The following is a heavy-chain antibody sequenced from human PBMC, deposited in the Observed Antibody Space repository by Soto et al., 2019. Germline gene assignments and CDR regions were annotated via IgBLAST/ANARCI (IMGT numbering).Heavy chain of an antibody. V-gene: IGHV3-15*01. CDR2: IKSKTDGGTT. J-gene: IGHJ4*02. CDR1: GFTFSNAW. Sequence: EVQLVESGGGLVKPGGSLRLSCAASGFTFSNAWMSWVRQAPGKGLEWVGRIKSKTDGGTTDYAAPVKGRFTISRDDSKNTLYLQMNSRKTEDTAVYYCTTAPYYDYIWGSYRFDYWGQGTLVTVSS. D-gene: IGHD3-16*02. CDR3: TTAPYYDYIWGSYRFDY.